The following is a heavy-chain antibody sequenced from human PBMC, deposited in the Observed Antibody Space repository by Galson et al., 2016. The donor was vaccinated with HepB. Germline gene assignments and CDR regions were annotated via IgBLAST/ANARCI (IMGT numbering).Heavy chain of an antibody. CDR1: GFSVSNNY. D-gene: IGHD3-10*01. J-gene: IGHJ6*02. Sequence: SLRLSCAASGFSVSNNYMSWVRQAPGKGLECVSVIHDDGGTNYADSVMGRFTTSSDNSKNTLYLEMNSLSAEDVAVYYCARASGIRGIKGAMDVWGQGTTVSVSS. V-gene: IGHV3-53*01. CDR2: IHDDGGT. CDR3: ARASGIRGIKGAMDV.